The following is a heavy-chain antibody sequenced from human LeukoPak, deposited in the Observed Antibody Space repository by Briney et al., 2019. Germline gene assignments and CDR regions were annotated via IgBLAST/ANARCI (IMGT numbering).Heavy chain of an antibody. CDR1: GGSISSSSYY. CDR3: ARVSATRAIVGPNGRSFDI. D-gene: IGHD1-26*01. V-gene: IGHV4-39*07. CDR2: IYYSGST. Sequence: PSETLSLTCAVSGGSISSSSYYWGWIRQPPGKGLEWIGSIYYSGSTYYNPSLKSRVTISVDTSKNQFSLNLTSVTAADTALYYCARVSATRAIVGPNGRSFDIWGQGTMVTVSS. J-gene: IGHJ3*02.